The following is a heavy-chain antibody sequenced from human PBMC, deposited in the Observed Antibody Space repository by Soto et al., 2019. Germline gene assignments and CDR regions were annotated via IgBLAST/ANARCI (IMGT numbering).Heavy chain of an antibody. Sequence: EASVKVSCKASGYTFTSYGISWVRQAPGQGLEWMGWISAYNGNTNYAQKLQGRVTMTTDTSTSTAYMELRSLRSDDTAVYYCARDGRVYGSGSYYGGYYYYYYMDVWGKGTTVTVSS. D-gene: IGHD3-10*01. CDR1: GYTFTSYG. CDR3: ARDGRVYGSGSYYGGYYYYYYMDV. CDR2: ISAYNGNT. J-gene: IGHJ6*03. V-gene: IGHV1-18*01.